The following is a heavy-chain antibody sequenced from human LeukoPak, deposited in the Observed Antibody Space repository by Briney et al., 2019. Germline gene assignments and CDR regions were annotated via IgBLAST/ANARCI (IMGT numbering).Heavy chain of an antibody. D-gene: IGHD5-12*01. CDR1: GGSLSSGDYY. Sequence: SQTLSLTCTVSGGSLSSGDYYWSWLRQPPGTGLEWIGYIYYSGSTYYNPSLKSRVTISVDTSKNQFSLRLSSVTAADTAVYYCAREHSGYDYTYGMDVWGKGTTVTVSS. CDR2: IYYSGST. V-gene: IGHV4-30-4*01. J-gene: IGHJ6*04. CDR3: AREHSGYDYTYGMDV.